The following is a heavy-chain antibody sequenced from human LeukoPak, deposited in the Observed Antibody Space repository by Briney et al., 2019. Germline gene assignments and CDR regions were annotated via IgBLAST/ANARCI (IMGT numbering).Heavy chain of an antibody. V-gene: IGHV1-8*01. D-gene: IGHD6-19*01. Sequence: ASVKVSCKASGYTFTSYDINWVRQATGQGLEWMGWMNPNSGNTGYAHKFQGRVTMSRNTSISTAYMELSSLRSEDTAVYYCARDCSSGCPGLGYWGQGAPVTASS. J-gene: IGHJ4*02. CDR2: MNPNSGNT. CDR1: GYTFTSYD. CDR3: ARDCSSGCPGLGY.